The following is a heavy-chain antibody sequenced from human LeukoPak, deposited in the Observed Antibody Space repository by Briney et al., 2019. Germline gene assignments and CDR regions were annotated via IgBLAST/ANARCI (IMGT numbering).Heavy chain of an antibody. J-gene: IGHJ4*02. D-gene: IGHD6-13*01. CDR1: GYTFTTYA. V-gene: IGHV1-3*01. CDR2: INAGNGNT. CDR3: ARDPIGSRWPYYFDY. Sequence: ASVKVSCRASGYTFTTYAMHWVRQAPGQRLEWMGWINAGNGNTKYSQKFQARVTITRDTSASTAYMELSSLRSEDTAVYYCARDPIGSRWPYYFDYWGQGTLVTVSS.